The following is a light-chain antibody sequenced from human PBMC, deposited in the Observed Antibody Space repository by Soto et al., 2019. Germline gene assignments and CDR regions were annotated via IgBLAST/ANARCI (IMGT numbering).Light chain of an antibody. CDR3: AAWDGSLNGVV. CDR1: SSNIGSNT. CDR2: SNN. V-gene: IGLV1-44*01. J-gene: IGLJ2*01. Sequence: QSVLTQPPSASGTPGQRVTISCSGSSSNIGSNTVNWYQQLPGTAPKLLIYSNNQRPSGLPDRFSGSKSGTSASLAISGLQYEDEADYYCAAWDGSLNGVVFGGGTKLTVL.